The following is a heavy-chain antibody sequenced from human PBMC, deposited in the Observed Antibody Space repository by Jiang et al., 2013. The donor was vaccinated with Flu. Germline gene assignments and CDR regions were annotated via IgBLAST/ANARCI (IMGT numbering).Heavy chain of an antibody. D-gene: IGHD6-6*01. V-gene: IGHV4-34*01. Sequence: INHSGSTNYNPSLKSRVTISVDTSKNQFSLKLSSVTAADTAVYYCATTERRIAARFNYWGQGTLVTVSS. CDR2: INHSGST. CDR3: ATTERRIAARFNY. J-gene: IGHJ4*02.